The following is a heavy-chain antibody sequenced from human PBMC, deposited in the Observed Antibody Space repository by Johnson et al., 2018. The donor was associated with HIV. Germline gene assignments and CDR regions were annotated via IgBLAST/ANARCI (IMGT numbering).Heavy chain of an antibody. Sequence: VQLVESGGGLVQPGGSLRLSCAASGFTFSSYWMSWVRQAPGKGLEWVANIKQDGSEKYYVDSVKGRFTISRDNAKNSLYLQMNSLRAEDTAVYYCAKGGGQLWFYIAFDIWGQGTMVTVSS. J-gene: IGHJ3*02. D-gene: IGHD5-18*01. V-gene: IGHV3-7*02. CDR3: AKGGGQLWFYIAFDI. CDR1: GFTFSSYW. CDR2: IKQDGSEK.